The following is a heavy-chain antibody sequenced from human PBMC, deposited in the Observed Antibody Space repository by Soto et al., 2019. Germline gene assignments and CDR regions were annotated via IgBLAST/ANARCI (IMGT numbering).Heavy chain of an antibody. D-gene: IGHD2-2*01. CDR2: ISSSSSYI. Sequence: GGSLRLSCAASGFTFSSYSMNWVRQAPGKGLEWVSSISSSSSYIYYADSVKGRFTISRDNAKNSLYLQMNSLRAEDTAVYYCASDIVVVPAAAIAYWGQGTLVTVS. J-gene: IGHJ4*02. CDR1: GFTFSSYS. CDR3: ASDIVVVPAAAIAY. V-gene: IGHV3-21*01.